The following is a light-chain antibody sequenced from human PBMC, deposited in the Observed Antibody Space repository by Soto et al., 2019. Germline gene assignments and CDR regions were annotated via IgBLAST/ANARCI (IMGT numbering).Light chain of an antibody. J-gene: IGLJ3*02. CDR1: SGSVSTSYY. Sequence: QAVVTQEPSFSVSPGRTVTLTCGLSSGSVSTSYYPSWYQQTPGQAPRTLIYSTNTRSSGVPDRFSGSILGNKAALTITGAQVDDESDYYCVLYMGSGIWVFGGGTKLPVL. V-gene: IGLV8-61*01. CDR3: VLYMGSGIWV. CDR2: STN.